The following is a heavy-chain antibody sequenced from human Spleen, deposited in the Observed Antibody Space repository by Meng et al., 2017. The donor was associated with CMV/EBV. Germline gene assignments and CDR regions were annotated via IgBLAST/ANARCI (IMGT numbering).Heavy chain of an antibody. CDR3: ARGQGVSSRISLGY. D-gene: IGHD2-8*01. CDR2: LNPHSGDS. CDR1: GYSFTSYD. Sequence: SGYSFTSYDVNWVRQAPGQGLEWMGWLNPHSGDSGSAQKFQGRLTMTRSLSLTTAYMELSGLTSGDTAVYYCARGQGVSSRISLGYWGQGTPVTVSS. J-gene: IGHJ4*02. V-gene: IGHV1-8*01.